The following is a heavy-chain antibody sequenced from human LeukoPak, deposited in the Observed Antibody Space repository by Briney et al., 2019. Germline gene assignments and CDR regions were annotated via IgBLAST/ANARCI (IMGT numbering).Heavy chain of an antibody. CDR1: GDSVSSNSAA. CDR3: ARDGLHSSPWSDP. V-gene: IGHV6-1*01. CDR2: TYYRSKWHD. J-gene: IGHJ5*02. D-gene: IGHD6-6*01. Sequence: SQTLSLTCAVSGDSVSSNSAAWNWIRQSPSRGLEWLGRTYYRSKWHDDYAISMKSRITINPDTSKNQFSLQLNSVTPEDTAVYYCARDGLHSSPWSDPWGQGTLVTVSS.